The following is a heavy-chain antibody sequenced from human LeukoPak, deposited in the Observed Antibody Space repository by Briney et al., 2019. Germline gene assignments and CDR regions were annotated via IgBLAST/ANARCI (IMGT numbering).Heavy chain of an antibody. D-gene: IGHD3-10*01. CDR3: AKDGPFPTMVRGVWNGMDV. V-gene: IGHV3-23*01. CDR2: ISGSGGST. CDR1: GFTFSSYA. J-gene: IGHJ6*02. Sequence: RGSLRLSCAASGFTFSSYAMSWVRQAPGKGLEWVSAISGSGGSTYYADSVKGRFTISRDNSKNTLYLQMNSLRAEDTAVYYCAKDGPFPTMVRGVWNGMDVWGQGTTVSVSS.